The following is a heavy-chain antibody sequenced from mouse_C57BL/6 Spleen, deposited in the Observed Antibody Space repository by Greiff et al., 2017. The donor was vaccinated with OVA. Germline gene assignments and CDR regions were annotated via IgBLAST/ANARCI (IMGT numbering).Heavy chain of an antibody. CDR1: GYAFSSYW. Sequence: QVQLQQSGAELVKPGASVKISCKASGYAFSSYWMNWVKQRPGKGLEWIGQIYPGDGDTNYNGKFKGKATLTADKSSSTAYMQLSSLPSEDSAVYFCARERVYDGYFDYWGQGTTLTVSS. CDR2: IYPGDGDT. J-gene: IGHJ2*01. D-gene: IGHD2-12*01. V-gene: IGHV1-80*01. CDR3: ARERVYDGYFDY.